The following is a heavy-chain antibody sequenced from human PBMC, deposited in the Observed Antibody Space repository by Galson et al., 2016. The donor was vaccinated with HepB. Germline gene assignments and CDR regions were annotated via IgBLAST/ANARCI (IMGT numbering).Heavy chain of an antibody. CDR1: GFSFSNYA. D-gene: IGHD3-10*01. CDR2: ISYNGGNK. CDR3: ARGSRLKSDAHYFDY. Sequence: SLRLSCAASGFSFSNYAVHWVRQAPGTGLEWVAVISYNGGNKYYAASVKGRFTISRDNSKNTLYLQMNSLTTEDTAMCYCARGSRLKSDAHYFDYWGPGTLVTVSS. V-gene: IGHV3-30-3*01. J-gene: IGHJ4*02.